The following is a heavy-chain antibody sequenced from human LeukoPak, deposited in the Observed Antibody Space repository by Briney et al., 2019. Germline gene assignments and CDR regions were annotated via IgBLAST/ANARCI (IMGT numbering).Heavy chain of an antibody. CDR1: GFTFNYYW. V-gene: IGHV3-7*01. D-gene: IGHD6-6*01. J-gene: IGHJ6*03. CDR2: IKYDGSEY. CDR3: AKVQQLVYYYYYYMDV. Sequence: GGSLRLSCAASGFTFNYYWMNWVRQSPGKGLEWVASIKYDGSEYYYVDSVKGRFTISRDNSKNTLYLQMNSLRAEDTAVYYCAKVQQLVYYYYYYMDVWGKGTTVTVSS.